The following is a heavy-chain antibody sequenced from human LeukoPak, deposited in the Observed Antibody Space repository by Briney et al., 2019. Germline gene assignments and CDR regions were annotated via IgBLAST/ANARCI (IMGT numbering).Heavy chain of an antibody. J-gene: IGHJ4*02. Sequence: GGSLRLSCAASGFTFSSNYMSWVRQAPGKGLEWVSVIYSGGSTYYADSVKGRFTISRDNSKNTLYLQMNSLRAEDTAVYYCARDRVVRGVIKYYFDYWGQGTLVTVSS. CDR3: ARDRVVRGVIKYYFDY. CDR2: IYSGGST. D-gene: IGHD3-10*01. CDR1: GFTFSSNY. V-gene: IGHV3-66*01.